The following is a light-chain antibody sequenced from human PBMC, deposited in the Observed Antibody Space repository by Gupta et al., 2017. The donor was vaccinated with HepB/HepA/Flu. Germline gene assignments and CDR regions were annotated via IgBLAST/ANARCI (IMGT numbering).Light chain of an antibody. V-gene: IGLV4-60*03. J-gene: IGLJ2*01. Sequence: VTQSSSASASLGSSVKLTCTLSSGYSHYSIGWHQQQPGKAPRFLMKVESSGRYNKGSGIPDRFSGSSSGAARYLTISNLQSKDEADYYCGTWDINIRVFGGGTKLTVL. CDR1: SGYSHYS. CDR2: VESSGRY. CDR3: GTWDINIRV.